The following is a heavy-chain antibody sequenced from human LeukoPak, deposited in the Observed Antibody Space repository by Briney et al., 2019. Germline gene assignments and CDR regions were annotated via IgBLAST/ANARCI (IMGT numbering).Heavy chain of an antibody. D-gene: IGHD3-22*01. J-gene: IGHJ3*02. Sequence: PSETLSLTCTVSGGSISSYYWSWIRQPPGKGLEWIGYIYYSGSTNYNPSLKSRVTISVDTSKNQFSLKLSSVTAADTAVYYCARATHYYDSYAFDIWGQGTMVTVSS. CDR1: GGSISSYY. V-gene: IGHV4-59*12. CDR2: IYYSGST. CDR3: ARATHYYDSYAFDI.